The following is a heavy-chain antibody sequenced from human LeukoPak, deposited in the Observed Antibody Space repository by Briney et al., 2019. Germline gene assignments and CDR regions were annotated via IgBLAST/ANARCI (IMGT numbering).Heavy chain of an antibody. D-gene: IGHD4-11*01. CDR3: ASSTNSKGGYFQH. V-gene: IGHV1-46*01. Sequence: ASVKVSCKASGYTLTSYYMHWVRQAPGQGLEWMGIINPSGGSTSYAQKFQGRVTMTRDMSTSTVYMELSSLRSEDTAVYYCASSTNSKGGYFQHWGQGTLVTVSS. J-gene: IGHJ1*01. CDR1: GYTLTSYY. CDR2: INPSGGST.